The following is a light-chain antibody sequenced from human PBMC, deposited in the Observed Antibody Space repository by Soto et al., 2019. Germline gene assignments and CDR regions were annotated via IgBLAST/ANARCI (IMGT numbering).Light chain of an antibody. CDR2: EVI. CDR3: SSYTTSSTVV. CDR1: GGDIGAYNY. J-gene: IGLJ3*02. V-gene: IGLV2-14*01. Sequence: QSALTQPASVSGSPGQSITISCAGTGGDIGAYNYVSWYQQHPGKAPKLVIYEVIRRPSGISNRFSGSKSGNTASLTISTLQAEDEADYYCSSYTTSSTVVFGGGTKLTVL.